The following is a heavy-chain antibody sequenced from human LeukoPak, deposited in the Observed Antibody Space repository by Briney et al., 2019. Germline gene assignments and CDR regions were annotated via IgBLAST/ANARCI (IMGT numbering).Heavy chain of an antibody. J-gene: IGHJ4*02. CDR2: ITCSGATT. CDR3: AKMQGYFDY. CDR1: QCTFSSSG. V-gene: IGHV3-23*01. Sequence: SGGSLRLSCAASQCTFSSSGMAWVRQAPGKGLEWVSSITCSGATTYYAYSVKRRFTLSRDNSKSTVSLKLNRLSAEDTAIYYCAKMQGYFDYWGQGALVTVSS.